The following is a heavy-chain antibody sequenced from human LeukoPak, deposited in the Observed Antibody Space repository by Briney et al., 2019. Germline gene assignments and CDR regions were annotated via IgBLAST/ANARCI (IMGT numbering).Heavy chain of an antibody. CDR3: ARAAVEWPIYYYYYYGMDV. CDR1: GYTFTSYG. V-gene: IGHV1-18*01. CDR2: ISAYNGNT. Sequence: VSVKVSCKASGYTFTSYGISWVRQAPGQGLEWMGWISAYNGNTNYAQKLQGRVTMTTDTSTSTAYMELRSLRSDDTAVYYCARAAVEWPIYYYYYYGMDVWGQGTTVTVSS. J-gene: IGHJ6*02. D-gene: IGHD3-3*01.